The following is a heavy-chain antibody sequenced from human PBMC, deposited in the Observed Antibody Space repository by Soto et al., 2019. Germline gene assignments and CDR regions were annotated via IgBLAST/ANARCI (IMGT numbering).Heavy chain of an antibody. V-gene: IGHV1-69*01. CDR2: IIPIFGTA. Sequence: QVQLVQSGAEVKKPGSSVKVSCKASGGTFSSYAISWVRQAPGQGLEWMGGIIPIFGTANYAQKFQGRVTITADESTSTAYMELSSLRSEDTDVYYCARGGEDLGLVIIGNWFDPWGQGTLVTVSS. J-gene: IGHJ5*02. CDR1: GGTFSSYA. D-gene: IGHD3-9*01. CDR3: ARGGEDLGLVIIGNWFDP.